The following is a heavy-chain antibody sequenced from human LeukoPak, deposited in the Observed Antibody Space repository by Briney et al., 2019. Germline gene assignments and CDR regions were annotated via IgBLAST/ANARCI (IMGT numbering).Heavy chain of an antibody. D-gene: IGHD5-12*01. J-gene: IGHJ6*02. CDR3: ARRGYSGYDYGMDV. CDR2: ISYDGSNK. Sequence: PGRSLRLSCAASGFTFSSYAMHWVRQAPGKGLEWVAVISYDGSNKYYADSVKGRFTISRDNSKNTLYLQMNSLRAEDTAVYYRARRGYSGYDYGMDVWGQGTTVTVSS. CDR1: GFTFSSYA. V-gene: IGHV3-30-3*01.